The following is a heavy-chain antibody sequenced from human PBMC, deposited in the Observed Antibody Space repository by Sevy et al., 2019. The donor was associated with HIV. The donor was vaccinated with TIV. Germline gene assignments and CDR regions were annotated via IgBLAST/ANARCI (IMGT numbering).Heavy chain of an antibody. D-gene: IGHD3-22*01. CDR1: GFTFRTYA. CDR3: AKDAYYYDGSGYSMSQWYYGMDV. CDR2: ISGSGGDT. Sequence: GGSLRLSCAASGFTFRTYAMSWVRQAPGKGLEWVSDISGSGGDTYYADSVKRRFTISRDNSKNTLYLQMSSLRAEDTAEYYCAKDAYYYDGSGYSMSQWYYGMDVWGQGTTVTVSS. J-gene: IGHJ6*02. V-gene: IGHV3-23*01.